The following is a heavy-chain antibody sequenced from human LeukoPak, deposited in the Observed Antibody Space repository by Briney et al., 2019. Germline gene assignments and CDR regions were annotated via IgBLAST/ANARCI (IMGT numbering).Heavy chain of an antibody. Sequence: SETLSLTCTVSGGSISSGGYYWSWIRQHPGKGLEWIGYIYYSGSTYYNPSPKSRVTISVDTSKNQFSLKLSSVTAADTAVYYCARFKGSWYQYNWFDPWGQGTLVTVSS. CDR3: ARFKGSWYQYNWFDP. CDR1: GGSISSGGYY. J-gene: IGHJ5*02. D-gene: IGHD6-13*01. CDR2: IYYSGST. V-gene: IGHV4-31*03.